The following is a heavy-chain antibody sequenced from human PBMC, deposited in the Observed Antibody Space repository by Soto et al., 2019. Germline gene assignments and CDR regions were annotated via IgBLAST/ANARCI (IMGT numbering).Heavy chain of an antibody. CDR2: IKSKTDGGTT. CDR3: TTLGFRGNYGFDY. V-gene: IGHV3-15*07. J-gene: IGHJ4*02. D-gene: IGHD1-26*01. CDR1: GFSFRKAW. Sequence: GGSLRLSCAASGFSFRKAWMNWVRQAPAKGLEWVGHIKSKTDGGTTDYVAPVKGRFTISRDDSKNTLYLQMNSLKTEDTALYYCTTLGFRGNYGFDYWGQGTLVTVSS.